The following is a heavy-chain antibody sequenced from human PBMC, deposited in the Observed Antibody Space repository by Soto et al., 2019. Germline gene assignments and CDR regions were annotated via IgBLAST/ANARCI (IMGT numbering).Heavy chain of an antibody. CDR1: GYTFTSYG. CDR2: ISAYNGNT. D-gene: IGHD3-22*01. Sequence: ASVKVSCKASGYTFTSYGISWVRQAPGQGLEWMGWISAYNGNTNYAQKLQGRVTMTTDTSTSTAYMELRSLRSDDTAVYYCARDPAMIVVVNYYYYGMDVWGQGTTVTVS. J-gene: IGHJ6*02. CDR3: ARDPAMIVVVNYYYYGMDV. V-gene: IGHV1-18*01.